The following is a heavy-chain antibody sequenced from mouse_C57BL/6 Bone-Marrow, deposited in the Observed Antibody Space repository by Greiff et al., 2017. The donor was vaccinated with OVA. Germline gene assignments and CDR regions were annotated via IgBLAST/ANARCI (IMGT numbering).Heavy chain of an antibody. CDR2: INPNNGGT. J-gene: IGHJ3*01. CDR1: GYTFTDYN. Sequence: EVKLMESGPELVKPGASVKMSCKASGYTFTDYNMHWVKQSHGKSLEWIGYINPNNGGTSYNQKFKGKATLTVNKSSSTAYMELRSLTSEDSAVYYCARANWAWFAYWGQGTLVTVSA. D-gene: IGHD4-1*01. CDR3: ARANWAWFAY. V-gene: IGHV1-22*01.